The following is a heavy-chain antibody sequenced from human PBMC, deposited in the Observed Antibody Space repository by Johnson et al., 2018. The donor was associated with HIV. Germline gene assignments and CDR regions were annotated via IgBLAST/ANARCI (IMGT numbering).Heavy chain of an antibody. CDR2: ISYDGSNK. D-gene: IGHD3-22*01. Sequence: QVQLVESGGGVVQPGRSLRLSCAASGFTFSSYAMHWVRQAPGKGLEWVAVISYDGSNKYYADSVKDRFTISRDNSKNTLYLQMNSLRAEDTAVYYCARENSSGYHDACDIWGQGTMVTVSS. CDR1: GFTFSSYA. CDR3: ARENSSGYHDACDI. J-gene: IGHJ3*02. V-gene: IGHV3-30*04.